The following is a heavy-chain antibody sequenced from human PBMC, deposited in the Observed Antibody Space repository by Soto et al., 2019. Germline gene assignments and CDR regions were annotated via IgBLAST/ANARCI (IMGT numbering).Heavy chain of an antibody. CDR1: GYTLTELS. Sequence: GASVKVSFNVSGYTLTELSMHWVRQAPGKGLEWMGGFDPEDGETIYAQKFQGRVTMTEDTSTDTAYMELSSLRSEDTAVYYCATERPIAAAGTVAFDIWGQGTMVTVSS. V-gene: IGHV1-24*01. J-gene: IGHJ3*02. CDR2: FDPEDGET. D-gene: IGHD6-13*01. CDR3: ATERPIAAAGTVAFDI.